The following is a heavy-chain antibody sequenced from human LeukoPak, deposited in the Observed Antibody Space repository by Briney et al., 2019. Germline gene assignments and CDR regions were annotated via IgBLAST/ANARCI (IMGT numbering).Heavy chain of an antibody. D-gene: IGHD6-6*01. CDR3: ARENFEYVDAFDI. Sequence: GASVKVSCRASGYTFSSYGITWVRQAPGQGLEWMGWISAYNGNTNYAQKLQGRVTMTTDTSTSTAYMELRSLRSDDTAVYYCARENFEYVDAFDIWGQGTMVTVSS. J-gene: IGHJ3*02. CDR2: ISAYNGNT. V-gene: IGHV1-18*01. CDR1: GYTFSSYG.